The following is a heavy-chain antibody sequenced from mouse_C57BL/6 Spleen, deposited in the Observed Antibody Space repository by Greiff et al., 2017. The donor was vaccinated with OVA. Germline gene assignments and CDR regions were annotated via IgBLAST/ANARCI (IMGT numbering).Heavy chain of an antibody. CDR3: AREITGFAY. CDR1: GYTFTSYW. D-gene: IGHD1-3*01. J-gene: IGHJ3*01. CDR2: IHPNSGST. Sequence: QVHVKQPGAELVKPGASVKLSCKASGYTFTSYWMHWVKQRPGQGLEWIGMIHPNSGSTNYNEKFKSKATLTVDKSSSTAYMQLSSLTSEDSAVYYCAREITGFAYWGQGTLVTVSA. V-gene: IGHV1-64*01.